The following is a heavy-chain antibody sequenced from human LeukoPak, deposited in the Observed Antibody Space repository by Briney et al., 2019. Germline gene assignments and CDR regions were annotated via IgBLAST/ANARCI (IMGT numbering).Heavy chain of an antibody. CDR1: GYTFTSYG. CDR2: ISAYNGNT. J-gene: IGHJ4*02. Sequence: ASVKVSCKASGYTFTSYGISWVRQAPGQGPEWMGWISAYNGNTNYAQKLQGRVTMTTDTSTSTAYMELRSLRSDDTAVYYCARGQERGVVVPAAIFDYWGQGTLVTVSS. CDR3: ARGQERGVVVPAAIFDY. V-gene: IGHV1-18*01. D-gene: IGHD2-2*01.